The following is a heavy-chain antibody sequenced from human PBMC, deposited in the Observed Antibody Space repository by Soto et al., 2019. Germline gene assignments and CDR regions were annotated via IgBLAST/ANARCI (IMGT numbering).Heavy chain of an antibody. D-gene: IGHD3-16*02. V-gene: IGHV3-23*01. CDR1: GFTFSSYA. Sequence: PGGSLRLSCAASGFTFSSYAMSWVRQAPGKGLEWVSAISGSGGNTYYADSVKGRFTISRDNSKNTLYLQMNSLKTEDTAVYYCTTMIMITFGGAIGPTGYWGQGTLVTVSS. J-gene: IGHJ4*02. CDR3: TTMIMITFGGAIGPTGY. CDR2: ISGSGGNT.